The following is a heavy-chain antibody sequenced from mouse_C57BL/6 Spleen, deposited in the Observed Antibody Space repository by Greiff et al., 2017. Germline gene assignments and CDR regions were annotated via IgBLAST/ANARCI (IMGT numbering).Heavy chain of an antibody. CDR3: ARDYDYVYYYAMDY. V-gene: IGHV1-55*01. CDR2: IYPGSGST. J-gene: IGHJ4*01. Sequence: QVQLQQPGAELVKPGASVKMSCKASGYTFTSYWITWVKQRPGQGLEWIGDIYPGSGSTNYNEKFKSKATLTVDTSSSTAYMQLSSLTSEDSAVYYCARDYDYVYYYAMDYWGQGTSVTVAS. CDR1: GYTFTSYW. D-gene: IGHD2-4*01.